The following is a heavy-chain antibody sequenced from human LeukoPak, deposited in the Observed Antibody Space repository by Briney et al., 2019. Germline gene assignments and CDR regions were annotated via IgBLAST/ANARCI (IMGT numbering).Heavy chain of an antibody. CDR1: GGSISSGGYY. D-gene: IGHD1-26*01. Sequence: PSQTLSLTCTVSGGSISSGGYYWSWIRQPPGKGLEWIGYIYHSGSTYYNPSLKSRVTISVDRSKNQFSLKLSSVTAADTAVYYCARDLEGATGYDAFDIWGQGTVVTVSS. V-gene: IGHV4-30-2*01. CDR2: IYHSGST. J-gene: IGHJ3*02. CDR3: ARDLEGATGYDAFDI.